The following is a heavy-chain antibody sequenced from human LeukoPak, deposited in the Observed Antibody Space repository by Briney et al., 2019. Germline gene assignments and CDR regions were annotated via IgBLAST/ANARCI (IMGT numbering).Heavy chain of an antibody. CDR3: ARDSGYSSGWYGSDWFDP. CDR2: IYYSGST. CDR1: GDSISSYY. V-gene: IGHV4-59*12. J-gene: IGHJ5*02. Sequence: SETLSLTCTVSGDSISSYYCSWIRQPPGKGLEWIGYIYYSGSTSYNPSLKSRVTISVDTSKNQFSLTLSSVTAADTAVYYCARDSGYSSGWYGSDWFDPWGQGTLVTVSS. D-gene: IGHD6-19*01.